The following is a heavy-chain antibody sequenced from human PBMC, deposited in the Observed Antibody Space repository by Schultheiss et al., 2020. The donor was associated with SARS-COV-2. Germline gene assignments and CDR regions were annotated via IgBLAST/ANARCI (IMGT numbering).Heavy chain of an antibody. Sequence: GGSLRLSCAASGFTFSSYSINWVRQAPGKGLEWVSSISSSSSYIYYADSVKGRFTISRDNAKNSLYLQMNSLRAEDTAVYYCARGGKFFYGDYVGGMDVWGQGTTVTVSS. CDR1: GFTFSSYS. V-gene: IGHV3-21*01. CDR3: ARGGKFFYGDYVGGMDV. CDR2: ISSSSSYI. D-gene: IGHD4-17*01. J-gene: IGHJ6*02.